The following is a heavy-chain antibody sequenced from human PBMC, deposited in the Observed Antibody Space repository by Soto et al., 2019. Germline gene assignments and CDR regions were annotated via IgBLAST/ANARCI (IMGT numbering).Heavy chain of an antibody. V-gene: IGHV3-9*01. J-gene: IGHJ4*02. CDR2: ISWSSASI. Sequence: EVQLVESGGGLGQTGRSLRLSCAASGFTFDDYAMQWVRQTPGKGLEWVSDISWSSASIGYADSVKGRFTLCRDNAKNCRCLHMYSLRAEDTALYCCAKDGRSGYYLDSGGQGTLVTVSS. CDR1: GFTFDDYA. CDR3: AKDGRSGYYLDS. D-gene: IGHD3-22*01.